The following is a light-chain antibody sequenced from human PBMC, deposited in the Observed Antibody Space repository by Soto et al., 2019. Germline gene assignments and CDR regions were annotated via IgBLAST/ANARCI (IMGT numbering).Light chain of an antibody. V-gene: IGLV2-23*02. CDR1: SSDVGSYNL. Sequence: QSALTQPASVSGSPGQSITISCTGTSSDVGSYNLVSWYQQHPGKAPKLMIYEVSKRPSGVSNRFSGSKSGNTASLTISGLQAEDGADYYCCSYAGSSMVFGTGTKVTVL. J-gene: IGLJ1*01. CDR2: EVS. CDR3: CSYAGSSMV.